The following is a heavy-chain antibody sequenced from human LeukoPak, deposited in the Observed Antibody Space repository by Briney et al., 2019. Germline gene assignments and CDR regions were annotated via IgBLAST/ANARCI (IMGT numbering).Heavy chain of an antibody. J-gene: IGHJ4*02. CDR1: GFTFSSYW. CDR3: ARDIYYDSSGYYVY. V-gene: IGHV3-7*01. CDR2: IKQDGSEK. Sequence: GGSLRPSCAASGFTFSSYWMSWVRQAPGKGLEWVANIKQDGSEKYYVDSVKGRFTISRDNAKSSLYLQMNSLRAEDTAVYYCARDIYYDSSGYYVYWGQGTLVTVSS. D-gene: IGHD3-22*01.